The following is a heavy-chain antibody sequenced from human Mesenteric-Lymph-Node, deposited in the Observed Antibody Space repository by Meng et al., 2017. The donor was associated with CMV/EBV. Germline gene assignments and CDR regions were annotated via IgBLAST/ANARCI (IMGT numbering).Heavy chain of an antibody. Sequence: GGSLRLSCAASGFTFSNYAMTWVRQVLGKGLEWVSTISGSDGRTYYADSVKGRFTISRDNSKNTLYLQMNSLRADDTAVYYCAKTYYDFWSGYYTGIGWFDPWGQGTLVTVSS. CDR2: ISGSDGRT. CDR3: AKTYYDFWSGYYTGIGWFDP. V-gene: IGHV3-23*01. D-gene: IGHD3-3*01. CDR1: GFTFSNYA. J-gene: IGHJ5*02.